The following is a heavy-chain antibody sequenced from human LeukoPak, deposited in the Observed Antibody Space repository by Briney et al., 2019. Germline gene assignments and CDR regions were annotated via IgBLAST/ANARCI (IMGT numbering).Heavy chain of an antibody. Sequence: PGGSLRLSCAASGFTFSSYGMHWVRQAPGKGLEWVAVIWYDGSNKYYADSVEGRFTISRDNSKNTLYLQMNSLRAEDTAVYYCARDYCSSTSCRRYYGMDVWGQGTTVTVSS. CDR1: GFTFSSYG. J-gene: IGHJ6*02. CDR3: ARDYCSSTSCRRYYGMDV. D-gene: IGHD2-2*01. V-gene: IGHV3-33*01. CDR2: IWYDGSNK.